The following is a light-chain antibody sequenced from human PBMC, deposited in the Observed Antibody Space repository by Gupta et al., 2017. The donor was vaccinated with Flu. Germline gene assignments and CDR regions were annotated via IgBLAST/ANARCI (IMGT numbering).Light chain of an antibody. CDR2: QSS. J-gene: IGKJ2*01. CDR1: QSLVYRDGKTY. CDR3: MQSVQFPYT. Sequence: DIVLTQTPLSSPVTLGQPASISCRSTQSLVYRDGKTYLSWLQQRPGQSPRLLIYQSSNRFSGVPDRFSGSGAGTDFTLRISRVEPEDVGIYYCMQSVQFPYTFGQETRLEIK. V-gene: IGKV2-24*01.